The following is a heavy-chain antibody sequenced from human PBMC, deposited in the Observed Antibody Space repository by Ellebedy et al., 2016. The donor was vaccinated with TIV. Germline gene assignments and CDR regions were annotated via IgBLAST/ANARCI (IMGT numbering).Heavy chain of an antibody. CDR3: AREILRGGPRTKDMDV. Sequence: GESLKISCTASGFTFRTYAMHLVRQAPGKGLEWVAVIWYDGSHLYYADSVKGRFTISRDNSRNTLYLQMNSLRVEDTAVYYCAREILRGGPRTKDMDVWGQGTTVTVSS. D-gene: IGHD3-10*01. J-gene: IGHJ6*02. V-gene: IGHV3-33*01. CDR1: GFTFRTYA. CDR2: IWYDGSHL.